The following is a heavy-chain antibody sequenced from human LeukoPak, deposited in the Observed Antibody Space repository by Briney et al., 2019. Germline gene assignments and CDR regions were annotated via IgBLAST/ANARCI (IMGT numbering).Heavy chain of an antibody. CDR3: AKDRSEVVGVQLWFERRGTCLDY. Sequence: QAGGSLRLSCAASGFTFSSYAMSWVRQAPGKGLEWVSAISGSGGSTYYADSVKGRFTISRDNSKNTLYLQMNSLRAEDTAVYYCAKDRSEVVGVQLWFERRGTCLDYWGQGTLVTVSS. CDR2: ISGSGGST. J-gene: IGHJ4*02. CDR1: GFTFSSYA. V-gene: IGHV3-23*01. D-gene: IGHD5-18*01.